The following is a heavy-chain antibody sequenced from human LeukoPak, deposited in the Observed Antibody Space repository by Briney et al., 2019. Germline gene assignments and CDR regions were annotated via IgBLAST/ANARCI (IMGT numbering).Heavy chain of an antibody. CDR3: ARDNGYFSVDY. V-gene: IGHV3-7*01. CDR1: GFTFSSYW. CDR2: IKQDESEK. Sequence: GGSLRLSCAASGFTFSSYWMTWARQAPGKGREWVANIKQDESEKYYGDSVRGRFTISRDNAQNSLYLQMNSLRAEDTAVYYCARDNGYFSVDYWGQGTLVTVSS. D-gene: IGHD3-22*01. J-gene: IGHJ4*02.